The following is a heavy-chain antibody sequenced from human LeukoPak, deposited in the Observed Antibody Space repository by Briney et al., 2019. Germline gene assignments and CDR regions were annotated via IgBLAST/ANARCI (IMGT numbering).Heavy chain of an antibody. D-gene: IGHD1-1*01. CDR2: IKDGGRED. CDR1: DFVFSDYW. CDR3: ARDNGGYFDT. J-gene: IGHJ5*02. V-gene: IGHV3-7*03. Sequence: GGSLRLSCVASDFVFSDYWMSWVRQAPGKGLEWVANIKDGGREDIYVKSVKGRFAISRDDAKSTLYLQMDSLRGDDTALYYYARDNGGYFDTWGRGTPVTVSS.